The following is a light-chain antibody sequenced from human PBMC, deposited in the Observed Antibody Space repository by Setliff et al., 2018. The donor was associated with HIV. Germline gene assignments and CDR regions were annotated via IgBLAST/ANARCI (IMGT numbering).Light chain of an antibody. CDR2: DVS. CDR1: SSDVGGYNY. Sequence: QSVLTQPASVSGSPGQSITISCTGTSSDVGGYNYVSWYQQHPDKAPKLMIYDVSNRPSGVSNRFSGSKSGNTASLTISGLQAEDEADYYCSSYTSSSVYFFGTGTKVTVL. J-gene: IGLJ1*01. V-gene: IGLV2-14*03. CDR3: SSYTSSSVYF.